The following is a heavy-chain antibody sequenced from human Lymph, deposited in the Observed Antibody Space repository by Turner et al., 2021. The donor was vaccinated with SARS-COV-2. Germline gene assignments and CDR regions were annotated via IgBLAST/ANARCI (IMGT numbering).Heavy chain of an antibody. V-gene: IGHV3-30*04. D-gene: IGHD3-22*01. CDR2: ISYDGSDK. CDR1: GFPFSCYA. J-gene: IGHJ4*02. Sequence: QVQLVESGGGVVQPGRSLRLSCAASGFPFSCYAMHWVRQAPGKGLEWVAFISYDGSDKYYADSVKGRFTFSRDNSKNTLYLQMNSLRAEDTAVYYCARDRDSSGWVDYWGQGTLVTVSS. CDR3: ARDRDSSGWVDY.